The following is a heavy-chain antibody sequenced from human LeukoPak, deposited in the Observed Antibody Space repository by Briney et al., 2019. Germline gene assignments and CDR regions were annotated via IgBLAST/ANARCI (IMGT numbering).Heavy chain of an antibody. J-gene: IGHJ4*02. CDR3: ARDNGGYFDY. CDR1: GFAFSSYW. Sequence: GGSLRLSCAASGFAFSSYWMHWVRQAPGKGLVWVSRINGDGSSTTYADSVKGRFTISRDNARKTLHLQMNSLRAEDTAIYYCARDNGGYFDYWGQGTLATVSS. CDR2: INGDGSST. D-gene: IGHD3-10*01. V-gene: IGHV3-74*01.